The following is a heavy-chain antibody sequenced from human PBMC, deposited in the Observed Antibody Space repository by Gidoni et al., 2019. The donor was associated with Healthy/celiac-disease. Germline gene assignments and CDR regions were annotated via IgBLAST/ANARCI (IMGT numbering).Heavy chain of an antibody. V-gene: IGHV3-74*01. CDR1: GFTFSSYW. J-gene: IGHJ3*02. D-gene: IGHD1-1*01. CDR3: AGELATDAFDI. Sequence: EVQLAESGGGLVQPGGSLRLSCAASGFTFSSYWMHWVRQAPGKGLVWVSRINSDGSSTSYADSVKGRFTISRDNAKNTLYLQMNSLRAEDTAVYYCAGELATDAFDIWGQGTMVTVSS. CDR2: INSDGSST.